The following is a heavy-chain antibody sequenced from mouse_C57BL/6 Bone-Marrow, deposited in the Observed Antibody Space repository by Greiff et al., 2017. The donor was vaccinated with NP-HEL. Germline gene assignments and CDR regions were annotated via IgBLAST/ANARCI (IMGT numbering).Heavy chain of an antibody. D-gene: IGHD2-4*01. CDR1: GYTFTDYN. J-gene: IGHJ2*01. V-gene: IGHV1-22*01. CDR2: INPNNGGT. Sequence: VQLKQSGPELVKPGASVKMSCKASGYTFTDYNMHWVKQSHGKSLEWIGYINPNNGGTSYNQKFKGKATLTVNKSSSTAYMELRSLTSEDSAVYYCARKGYDYDKVYYFDYWGQGTTLTVSS. CDR3: ARKGYDYDKVYYFDY.